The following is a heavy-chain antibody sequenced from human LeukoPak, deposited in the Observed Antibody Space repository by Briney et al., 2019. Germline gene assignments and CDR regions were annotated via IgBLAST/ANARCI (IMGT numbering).Heavy chain of an antibody. D-gene: IGHD6-13*01. Sequence: ASVKVSCKASGYTFTSYAMNWVRQAPGQGLEWMGWINTNTGNPTYAQGFTGRFVFSLDTSVSTAYLQISSLKAEDTAVYYCARSRSSWPHDALDIWGQGTMVTVSS. V-gene: IGHV7-4-1*02. J-gene: IGHJ3*02. CDR1: GYTFTSYA. CDR2: INTNTGNP. CDR3: ARSRSSWPHDALDI.